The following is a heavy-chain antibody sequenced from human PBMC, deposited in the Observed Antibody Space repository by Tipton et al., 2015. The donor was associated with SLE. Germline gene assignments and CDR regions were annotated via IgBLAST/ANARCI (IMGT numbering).Heavy chain of an antibody. D-gene: IGHD3-10*01. CDR1: GYTFTSYD. J-gene: IGHJ4*02. CDR2: MNPNSGNT. V-gene: IGHV1-8*01. Sequence: QLVQSGAEVKKPGASVKASCKASGYTFTSYDINWVRQATGQGLEWMGWMNPNSGNTGYAQKFQGRVTMTRNTSISTAYMELSSLRSEDTAVYYCATRITMVQGAGGWGQGTLVTVSS. CDR3: ATRITMVQGAGG.